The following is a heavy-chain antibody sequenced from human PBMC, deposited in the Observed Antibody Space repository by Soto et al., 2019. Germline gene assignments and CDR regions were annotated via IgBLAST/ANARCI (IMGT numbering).Heavy chain of an antibody. CDR3: ASTTTPIGYYYYYMDV. D-gene: IGHD1-26*01. CDR1: GFTFSSYA. J-gene: IGHJ6*03. Sequence: EVQLLESGGGLVQPGGSLRLSCAASGFTFSSYAMSWVRQAPGKGLEWVSAISGSGGSTYYADSVKGRFTISRDNSKNTLYLQMNSLRAEDTAVYYCASTTTPIGYYYYYMDVWGKGTTVTVSS. V-gene: IGHV3-23*01. CDR2: ISGSGGST.